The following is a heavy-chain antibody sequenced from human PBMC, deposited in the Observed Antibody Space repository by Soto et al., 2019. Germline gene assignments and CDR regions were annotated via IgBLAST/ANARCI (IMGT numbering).Heavy chain of an antibody. J-gene: IGHJ6*02. V-gene: IGHV1-46*01. CDR2: INPSGGST. Sequence: ASVKVSCKASGYTFTSYYMHWVRQAPGQGLEWMGIINPSGGSTSCAQKFQGRVTMTRDTSTSTVYMELSSLRSEDTAVYYCARGGTAMVTGYYYYYGMDVWGQGTTVTVSS. D-gene: IGHD5-18*01. CDR3: ARGGTAMVTGYYYYYGMDV. CDR1: GYTFTSYY.